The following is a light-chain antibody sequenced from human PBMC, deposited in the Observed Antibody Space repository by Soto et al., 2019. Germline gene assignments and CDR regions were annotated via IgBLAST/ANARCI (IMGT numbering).Light chain of an antibody. CDR3: QQYGSSPPYT. CDR1: HSVSSSY. V-gene: IGKV3-20*01. CDR2: GAF. Sequence: EIVLTQSPGTLSLSPGERATLSCRASHSVSSSYLAWYQQKPGQAPRLLIYGAFSRATSIPDRFSGSGSGTDFTLTISRLEPEDIAVYYCQQYGSSPPYTFGQGTKLEIK. J-gene: IGKJ2*01.